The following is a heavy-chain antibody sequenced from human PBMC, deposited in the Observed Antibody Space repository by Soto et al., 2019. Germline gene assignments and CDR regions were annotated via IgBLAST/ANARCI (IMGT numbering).Heavy chain of an antibody. V-gene: IGHV4-59*01. CDR1: GGSISSYY. Sequence: SETLSLTCTVSGGSISSYYWSWIRQPPGKGLEWIGYIYYSGSTNYNPSLKSRVTISVDTSKNQFSLKLSSVTAADTAVYYCARAMGRGSSGYYSYYYGMDGWGQGTTVTVSS. J-gene: IGHJ6*02. CDR2: IYYSGST. D-gene: IGHD3-22*01. CDR3: ARAMGRGSSGYYSYYYGMDG.